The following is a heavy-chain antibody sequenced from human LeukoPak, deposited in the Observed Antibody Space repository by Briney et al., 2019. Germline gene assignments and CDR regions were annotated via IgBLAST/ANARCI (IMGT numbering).Heavy chain of an antibody. V-gene: IGHV1-69*05. CDR1: GGTFSRLP. CDR2: IIPIFGTA. D-gene: IGHD3-22*01. J-gene: IGHJ4*02. CDR3: ARGDGRGTSGYYDY. Sequence: GASVKVSCKTSGGTFSRLPISWVRQAPGQGLEWMGGIIPIFGTANYAKKFQGRVTITTDESTSTVYMEVISLRSEDTAVYYCARGDGRGTSGYYDYWGQGTLVTVSS.